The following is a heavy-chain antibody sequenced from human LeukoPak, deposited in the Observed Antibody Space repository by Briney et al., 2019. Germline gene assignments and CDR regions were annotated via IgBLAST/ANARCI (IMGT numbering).Heavy chain of an antibody. CDR1: GGSISSNSYY. CDR2: IYYSGST. Sequence: SETLSLTCTVSGGSISSNSYYWGWIRQPPGKGLEWIGSIYYSGSTYYNPSLKSRVTISVDTSKNQFSLKLSSVTAADTAVYYCASALYSGYDYLSDAFDIWGQGTMVTVSS. D-gene: IGHD5-12*01. J-gene: IGHJ3*02. V-gene: IGHV4-39*01. CDR3: ASALYSGYDYLSDAFDI.